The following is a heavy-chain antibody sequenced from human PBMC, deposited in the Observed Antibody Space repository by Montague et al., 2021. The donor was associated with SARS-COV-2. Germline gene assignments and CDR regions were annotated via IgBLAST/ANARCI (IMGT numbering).Heavy chain of an antibody. J-gene: IGHJ6*02. Sequence: CAISGDSVSSNNATWNWVRQSPSRGLEWLGGTYYRSKWYNDYAVSVRCRVTINPDTSKNQFSLQLNSVTPEDTAIYYCTSGREGNYNVMDVWGQGTTVTVSS. CDR1: GDSVSSNNAT. V-gene: IGHV6-1*01. CDR2: TYYRSKWYN. CDR3: TSGREGNYNVMDV. D-gene: IGHD1-1*01.